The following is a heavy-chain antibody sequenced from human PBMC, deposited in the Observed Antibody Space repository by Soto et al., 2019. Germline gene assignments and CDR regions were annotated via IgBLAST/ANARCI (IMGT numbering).Heavy chain of an antibody. CDR1: GFSFSSYS. CDR3: ARDQLYYNDISGRPLNAFDV. CDR2: ISSSSSTK. Sequence: AGSLRLSCAASGFSFSSYSMNWVRQAPGKGLEWVSSISSSSSTKYYADSVKGRFTISRDNAKNSLYLQMNSLRAEDTAVYYCARDQLYYNDISGRPLNAFDVWGQGTMDTVSS. V-gene: IGHV3-48*01. J-gene: IGHJ3*01. D-gene: IGHD3-22*01.